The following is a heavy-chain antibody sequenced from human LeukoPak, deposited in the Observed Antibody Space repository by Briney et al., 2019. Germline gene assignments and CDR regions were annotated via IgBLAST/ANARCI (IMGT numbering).Heavy chain of an antibody. J-gene: IGHJ4*02. D-gene: IGHD5-24*01. CDR3: ARSRGWLQSHPLGY. CDR2: VHHSGST. CDR1: GGSFSGYY. V-gene: IGHV4-34*01. Sequence: SETLSLTCAVYGGSFSGYYWSWIRQPPGKGLECIGEVHHSGSTNYNPSLKSRVTLSVDTSKNQFSLKLSSVTAADTAVYYCARSRGWLQSHPLGYWGQGTLVTVSS.